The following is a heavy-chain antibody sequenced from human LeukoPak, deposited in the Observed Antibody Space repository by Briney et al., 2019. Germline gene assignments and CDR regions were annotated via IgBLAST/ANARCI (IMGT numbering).Heavy chain of an antibody. D-gene: IGHD5-12*01. J-gene: IGHJ4*02. CDR1: GGSISGYY. CDR2: IYYSGST. CDR3: ASHLTSSAFVATSTFDY. Sequence: SETLSLTCTVSGGSISGYYWSWIRQTPAKGLEWIGYIYYSGSTNYNPSLKSRITISVDTSKNQFSLKVTSVTAADTATYFCASHLTSSAFVATSTFDYWGQGTLVTVSS. V-gene: IGHV4-59*08.